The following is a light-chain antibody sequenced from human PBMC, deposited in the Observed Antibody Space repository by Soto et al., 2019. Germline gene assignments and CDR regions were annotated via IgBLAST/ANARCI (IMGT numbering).Light chain of an antibody. V-gene: IGKV1-5*01. CDR2: DAS. Sequence: DIQMTQSPSTLSASVGDGVTITCRASQNISVWLAWYQQRPGKAPKFLIYDASNLETGVSSRFSGSGSGTEFTLTIRSLQPEDFATYYCQQYDSSSPTFGQGTKLEIK. J-gene: IGKJ2*01. CDR3: QQYDSSSPT. CDR1: QNISVW.